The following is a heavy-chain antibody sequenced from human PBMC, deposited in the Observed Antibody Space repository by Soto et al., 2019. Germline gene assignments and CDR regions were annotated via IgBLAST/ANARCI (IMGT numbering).Heavy chain of an antibody. CDR2: IYYSGST. CDR3: AREAVDMVYGVDP. CDR1: GGSISSGGYY. D-gene: IGHD2-8*01. V-gene: IGHV4-31*03. Sequence: QVQLQESGPGLVKPSHTLSLTCTVSGGSISSGGYYWSWIRQHPGKGLEWIGYIYYSGSTYYNPSLKSRVTISVDTSNNQFCLKLSSVTAADTAVYYCAREAVDMVYGVDPWGQGTLVPVSS. J-gene: IGHJ5*02.